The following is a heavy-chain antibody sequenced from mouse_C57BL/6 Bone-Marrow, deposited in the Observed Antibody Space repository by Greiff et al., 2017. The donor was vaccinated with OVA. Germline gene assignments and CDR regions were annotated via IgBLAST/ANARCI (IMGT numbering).Heavy chain of an antibody. Sequence: VQLQQSGPVLVKPGASVKMSCKASGYTFTDYYMNWVKQSHGKSLEWIGVINPYNGGTSYNQKFKGKATLTVDKSSSTAYMELNSLTSEDSAVYYCARDITTVVATRYVEVWGTGTTVTVSS. CDR1: GYTFTDYY. J-gene: IGHJ1*03. CDR3: ARDITTVVATRYVEV. D-gene: IGHD1-1*01. V-gene: IGHV1-19*01. CDR2: INPYNGGT.